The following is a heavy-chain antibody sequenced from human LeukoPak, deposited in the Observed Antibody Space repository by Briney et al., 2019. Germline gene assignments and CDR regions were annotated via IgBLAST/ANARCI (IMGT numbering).Heavy chain of an antibody. V-gene: IGHV1-18*01. J-gene: IGHJ4*02. D-gene: IGHD5-18*01. Sequence: ASVKVSCKASGGTFSSYAISWVRQAPGQGLEWMGWISAYNGNTNYAQKLQGRVTMTIDTSTSTAYMELRSLRSDDTAVYYCARAGYRVIDYWGQGTLVTVSS. CDR3: ARAGYRVIDY. CDR1: GGTFSSYA. CDR2: ISAYNGNT.